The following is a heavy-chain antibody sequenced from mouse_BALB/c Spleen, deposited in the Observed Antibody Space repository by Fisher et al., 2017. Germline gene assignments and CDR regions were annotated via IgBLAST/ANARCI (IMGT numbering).Heavy chain of an antibody. Sequence: GRFTISRDNAKNTLYLQMSSLKSEDTAMYYCARDRTTVVATDAMDYWGQGTSVTVSS. CDR3: ARDRTTVVATDAMDY. D-gene: IGHD1-1*01. V-gene: IGHV5-6-3*01. J-gene: IGHJ4*01.